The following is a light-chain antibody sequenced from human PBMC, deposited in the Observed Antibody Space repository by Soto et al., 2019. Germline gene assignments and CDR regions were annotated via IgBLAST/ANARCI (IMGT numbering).Light chain of an antibody. V-gene: IGKV3-15*01. CDR1: QSVSSN. J-gene: IGKJ2*01. CDR3: KQNKNWPQYT. Sequence: EIVLTQSPATLSVSPGERATLSCRASQSVSSNLAWYQQKPGQAPRLLIYAASTRATGIAARFSGSGSGTDFTPPITGLQSENFAVYFCKQNKNWPQYTFGQGTKLKTK. CDR2: AAS.